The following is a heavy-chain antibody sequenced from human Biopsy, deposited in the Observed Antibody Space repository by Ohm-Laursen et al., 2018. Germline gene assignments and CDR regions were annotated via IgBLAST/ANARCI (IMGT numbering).Heavy chain of an antibody. V-gene: IGHV4-31*01. CDR3: ARRPYGGTRYWYFDL. D-gene: IGHD4-23*01. CDR2: IYYSGTT. Sequence: TLSLTCTVSGGPVSSGGFYWSWIRQHPGKGLEWIGYIYYSGTTYYNPSLKSLVTISVDTSKNQFSLKLNSVTAADTAVYYCARRPYGGTRYWYFDLWGRGTPVTVSS. J-gene: IGHJ2*01. CDR1: GGPVSSGGFY.